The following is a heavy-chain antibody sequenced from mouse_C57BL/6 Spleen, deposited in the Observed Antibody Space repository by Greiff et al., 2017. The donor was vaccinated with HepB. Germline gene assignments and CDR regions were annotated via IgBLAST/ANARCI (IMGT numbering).Heavy chain of an antibody. Sequence: VQVQQSGAELVKPGASVKISCKASGYAFSSYWMNWVKQRPGKGLEWIGQIYPGDGDTNYNGKFKGKATLTADKSSSTAYMQLSSLTSEDSAVYFCARSRDGNYGFDYWGQGTTLTVSS. V-gene: IGHV1-80*01. D-gene: IGHD2-1*01. CDR3: ARSRDGNYGFDY. CDR1: GYAFSSYW. CDR2: IYPGDGDT. J-gene: IGHJ2*01.